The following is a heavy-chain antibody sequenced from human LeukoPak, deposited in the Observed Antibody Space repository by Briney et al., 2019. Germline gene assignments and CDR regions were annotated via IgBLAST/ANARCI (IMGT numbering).Heavy chain of an antibody. Sequence: SETLSLTCTVSGGSISSYYWSWIRQPAGKGLEWIGRIYTSGSTNYNPSLKSRVTISVDTSKNQFSLKLSSVTAADTAVYYCAREGVTPNWFDPWGQGTLVTVSS. CDR1: GGSISSYY. D-gene: IGHD2-21*02. CDR3: AREGVTPNWFDP. CDR2: IYTSGST. V-gene: IGHV4-4*07. J-gene: IGHJ5*02.